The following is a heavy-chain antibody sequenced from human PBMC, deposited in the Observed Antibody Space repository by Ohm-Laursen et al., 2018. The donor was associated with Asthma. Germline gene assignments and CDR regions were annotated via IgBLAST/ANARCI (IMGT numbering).Heavy chain of an antibody. CDR3: AKVVLMDV. D-gene: IGHD3-16*02. CDR2: GGSYYDGGLK. Sequence: SLRLSCTASGFTFRSYAMHWVRQAPGKGLEWVAVGGSYYDGGLKYYADSVNGRFTVSRDDSKNTLYLQMNSLRAEDTAVYYCAKVVLMDVWGQGTTVTVSS. J-gene: IGHJ6*02. V-gene: IGHV3-30-3*01. CDR1: GFTFRSYA.